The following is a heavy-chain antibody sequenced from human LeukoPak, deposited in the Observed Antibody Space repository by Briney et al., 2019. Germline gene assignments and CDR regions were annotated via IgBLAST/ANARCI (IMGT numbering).Heavy chain of an antibody. J-gene: IGHJ4*02. Sequence: ASVKVSCKASGYTFTSYDINWVRQATGQGLEWMGWMNPNSGNTGYAQKFQGRVTITRNTSISTAYMELSSLRSEDTAVYYCARATKRITMVRGVTSKPYYFDYRGQGTLVTVSS. D-gene: IGHD3-10*01. CDR1: GYTFTSYD. V-gene: IGHV1-8*03. CDR2: MNPNSGNT. CDR3: ARATKRITMVRGVTSKPYYFDY.